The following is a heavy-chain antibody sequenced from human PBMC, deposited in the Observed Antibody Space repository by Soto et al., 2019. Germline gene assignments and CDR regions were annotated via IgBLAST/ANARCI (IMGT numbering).Heavy chain of an antibody. V-gene: IGHV3-7*01. CDR2: IKQDGSEK. D-gene: IGHD5-12*01. Sequence: GSLRLSCAASGFTFSSYWMSWVRQAPGKGLEWVANIKQDGSEKYYVDSVKGRFTISRDNAKNSLYLQMNSLRAEDTAVYYCASQSGYDVFDYWGQGTLVTVSS. CDR3: ASQSGYDVFDY. J-gene: IGHJ4*02. CDR1: GFTFSSYW.